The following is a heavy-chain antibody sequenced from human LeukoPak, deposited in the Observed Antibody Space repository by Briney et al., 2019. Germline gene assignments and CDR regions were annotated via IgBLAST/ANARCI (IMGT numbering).Heavy chain of an antibody. J-gene: IGHJ4*02. CDR3: AKVTRAIVVVPAAIGY. CDR2: ISGSGGST. CDR1: GFTFSSYA. V-gene: IGHV3-23*01. D-gene: IGHD2-2*02. Sequence: PGGSLRLSCAASGFTFSSYAMSWVRQAPGKGLEWVSAISGSGGSTYYADSVKGRFTISRDNSKNTLYLQMNSLRAEDTAVYYCAKVTRAIVVVPAAIGYWGQGTLVTVSS.